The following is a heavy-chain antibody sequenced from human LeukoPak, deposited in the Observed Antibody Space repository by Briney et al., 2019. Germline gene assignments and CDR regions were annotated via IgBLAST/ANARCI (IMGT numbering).Heavy chain of an antibody. CDR2: IDTPGDT. CDR1: GFTFSSSG. D-gene: IGHD1-26*01. Sequence: GGSLRLSRAASGFTFSSSGMHWVRQATGEGLEWVSGIDTPGDTYYAGSVKGRFTISRENGKNSLYLQMNSLRAGDTAVYYCARVIAGSYYNWGQGTLVTVSS. CDR3: ARVIAGSYYN. J-gene: IGHJ4*02. V-gene: IGHV3-13*01.